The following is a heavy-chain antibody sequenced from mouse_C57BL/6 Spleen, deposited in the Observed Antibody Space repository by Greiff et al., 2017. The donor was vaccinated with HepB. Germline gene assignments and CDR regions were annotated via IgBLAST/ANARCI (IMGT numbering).Heavy chain of an antibody. V-gene: IGHV3-6*01. Sequence: EVKLMESGPGLVKPSQSLSLTCSVTGYSITSGYYWNWIRQFPGNKLEWMGYISYDGSNNYNPSLKNRIAITRDTSKNQFFLKLNSVTTEDTATYYCAKVKTAQSYAMDYWGQGTSVTVSS. CDR1: GYSITSGYY. D-gene: IGHD3-2*02. CDR2: ISYDGSN. J-gene: IGHJ4*01. CDR3: AKVKTAQSYAMDY.